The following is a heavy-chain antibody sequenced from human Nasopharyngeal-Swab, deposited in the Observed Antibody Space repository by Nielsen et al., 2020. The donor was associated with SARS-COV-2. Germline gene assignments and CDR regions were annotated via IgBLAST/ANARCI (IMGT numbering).Heavy chain of an antibody. Sequence: LSLSCTFSGGSISRGGYYWSWIRQHPGKGLEWIGYIYYSGSTYYNPSLKSRVTISVDTSKNQFSLKLSSVTAADTAVYYCAREVVPAAIPYYYYGMDVWGQGTTVTVSS. V-gene: IGHV4-31*03. CDR2: IYYSGST. CDR3: AREVVPAAIPYYYYGMDV. J-gene: IGHJ6*02. D-gene: IGHD2-2*01. CDR1: GGSISRGGYY.